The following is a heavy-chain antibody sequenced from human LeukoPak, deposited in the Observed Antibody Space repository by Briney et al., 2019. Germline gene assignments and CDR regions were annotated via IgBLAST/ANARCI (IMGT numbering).Heavy chain of an antibody. J-gene: IGHJ4*02. D-gene: IGHD3-10*01. V-gene: IGHV4-4*07. CDR1: GGSISSYY. CDR2: IYTSGST. Sequence: SETLSLTCTVSGGSISSYYWSWIRQPAGKGLEWIGRIYTSGSTNYNPSLKSRVTMSVDTSKNQFSLKLSSVTAADTAVYYCARSGYHGSGSYYRRYFFDYWGQGTLVTVSS. CDR3: ARSGYHGSGSYYRRYFFDY.